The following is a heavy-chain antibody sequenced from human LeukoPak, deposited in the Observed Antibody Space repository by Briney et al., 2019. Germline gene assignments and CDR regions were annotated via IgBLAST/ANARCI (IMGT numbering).Heavy chain of an antibody. Sequence: GASVKVSCKTSGYTFTNYGMHWVRQAPGQRLEWMGWINAGNGNTKYSQKFQGRVTITRDTSASTAYMELSSLRSEDTAVYYCARDLSYGSGSYRPDYWGQGTLVTVSS. CDR1: GYTFTNYG. CDR2: INAGNGNT. V-gene: IGHV1-3*01. J-gene: IGHJ4*02. D-gene: IGHD3-10*01. CDR3: ARDLSYGSGSYRPDY.